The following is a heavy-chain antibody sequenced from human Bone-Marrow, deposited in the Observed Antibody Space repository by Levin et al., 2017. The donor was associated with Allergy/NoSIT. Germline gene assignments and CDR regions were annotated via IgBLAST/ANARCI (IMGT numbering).Heavy chain of an antibody. CDR2: IYYSGNT. V-gene: IGHV4-59*01. D-gene: IGHD3-16*01. J-gene: IGHJ6*02. CDR1: GGSILNSY. CDR3: ARTPPRLHTYNYYGMDV. Sequence: SQTLSLTCTVSGGSILNSYWTWIRQPPGKGLEWIGFIYYSGNTDYSPSLQSRVTISVDTSKNQLSLKLTSVTAADTATYYCARTPPRLHTYNYYGMDVWGQGTSVTVSS.